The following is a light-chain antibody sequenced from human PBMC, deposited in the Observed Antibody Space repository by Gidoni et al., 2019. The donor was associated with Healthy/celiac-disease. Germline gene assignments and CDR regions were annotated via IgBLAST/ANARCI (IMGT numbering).Light chain of an antibody. CDR2: AAS. CDR3: QQLNSYPLT. V-gene: IGKV1-9*01. CDR1: QGISSS. Sequence: DIQLTHSPSFLSASVGDRVTITCRASQGISSSLAWYQQKPGKAPKLLIYAASTLQSGGPSRFSGSGSGTEFTLKISSLQPEDFATYYCQQLNSYPLTFGGGTKVEIK. J-gene: IGKJ4*01.